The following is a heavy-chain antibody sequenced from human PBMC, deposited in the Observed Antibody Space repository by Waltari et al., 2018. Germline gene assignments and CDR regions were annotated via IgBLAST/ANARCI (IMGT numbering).Heavy chain of an antibody. CDR3: ATAATNLVAPRRGHYYYYGMDV. D-gene: IGHD2-15*01. CDR1: GYTFSDFG. CDR2: ISANNGHT. V-gene: IGHV1-18*01. J-gene: IGHJ6*02. Sequence: QAQLVQSGAEVKKPGASVKVSCRASGYTFSDFGISWVRQAPGQGLEWMGWISANNGHTNLAQKFQGRLIMTEDTSTTTVYMELNYLTSDDTAVYYCATAATNLVAPRRGHYYYYGMDVWGQGTTITVSS.